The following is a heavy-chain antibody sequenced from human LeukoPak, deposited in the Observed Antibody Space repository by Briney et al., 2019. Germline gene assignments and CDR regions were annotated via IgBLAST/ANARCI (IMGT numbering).Heavy chain of an antibody. J-gene: IGHJ3*02. V-gene: IGHV3-21*01. CDR3: ARVSGDFDAFDI. CDR1: GFTFSSYS. D-gene: IGHD4-17*01. CDR2: ISSSSSYI. Sequence: GGSLRHSCAASGFTFSSYSMNWVRQAPGKGLEWVSSISSSSSYIYYADSVKGRFTISRDDAKNSLYLQMNSLRAEDTAVYYCARVSGDFDAFDIWGQGTMVTVSS.